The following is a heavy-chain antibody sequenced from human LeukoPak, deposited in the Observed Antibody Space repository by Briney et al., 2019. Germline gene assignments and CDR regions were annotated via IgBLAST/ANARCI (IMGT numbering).Heavy chain of an antibody. J-gene: IGHJ4*02. Sequence: GGSLRLSCAASGFIFSNSAMNWVRQVPGKGLEWVSAISGSGSNTLYADSVRGLFTISRDNSKNTMQLQRKHLKGKDTAVYYCAKAPCSDIGCYVKDYWGQGPLLPVPS. V-gene: IGHV3-23*01. CDR1: GFIFSNSA. CDR3: AKAPCSDIGCYVKDY. D-gene: IGHD2-2*01. CDR2: ISGSGSNT.